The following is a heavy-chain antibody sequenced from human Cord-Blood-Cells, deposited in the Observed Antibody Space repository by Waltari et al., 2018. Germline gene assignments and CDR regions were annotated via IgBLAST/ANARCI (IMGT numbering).Heavy chain of an antibody. CDR3: ARQLWFGELLFDAFDI. D-gene: IGHD3-10*01. V-gene: IGHV4-39*01. Sequence: QLQLQESGPGLVKPSETLSLPCTVSGGSISSSSYYWGWIRQPPGKGLEWIGSIYYSGSTYYNPSLKSRVTISVDTSKNQFSLKLSSVTAADTAVYYCARQLWFGELLFDAFDIWGQGTMVTVSS. J-gene: IGHJ3*02. CDR2: IYYSGST. CDR1: GGSISSSSYY.